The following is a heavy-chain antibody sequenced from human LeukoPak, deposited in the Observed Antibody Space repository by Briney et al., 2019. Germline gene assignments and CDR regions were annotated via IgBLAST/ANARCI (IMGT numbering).Heavy chain of an antibody. CDR2: INHSGGT. D-gene: IGHD3-10*01. CDR1: GGSFSGYY. J-gene: IGHJ5*02. V-gene: IGHV4-34*01. Sequence: PSETLSLTCAVFGGSFSGYYWTWIRQPPEKGLEWIGEINHSGGTNYNPSLKSRVTISVDTSKNQFSLKLSSVTAADTAVYYCARDLLLSSVFDPWGQGTLVTVSS. CDR3: ARDLLLSSVFDP.